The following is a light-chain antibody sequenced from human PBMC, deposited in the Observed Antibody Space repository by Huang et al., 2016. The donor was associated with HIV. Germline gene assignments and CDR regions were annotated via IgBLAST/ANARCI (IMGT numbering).Light chain of an antibody. J-gene: IGKJ2*01. CDR1: QSVTIW. CDR2: KAS. V-gene: IGKV1-5*03. Sequence: DIQMTQSPSTLSAAVGDRVTIPCRASQSVTIWLAWFQQKPGKAPKLLIYKASTLESGVPSSFSGSGSGTEFTLTIDSLQPDDVATYYCQQYSRSATFGQGTKLEIK. CDR3: QQYSRSAT.